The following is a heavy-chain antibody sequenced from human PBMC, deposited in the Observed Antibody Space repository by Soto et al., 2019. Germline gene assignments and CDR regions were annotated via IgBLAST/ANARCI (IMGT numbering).Heavy chain of an antibody. J-gene: IGHJ5*02. CDR3: ARRQRFSDWFDP. V-gene: IGHV4-4*07. Sequence: SETLSLTCTVTGGTISGYYWTWIRQSAGGGLEWIGRIYSSGSTNYNPSLKSRVTISLDTSMNHFSLRLSSVTAADTAVYYCARRQRFSDWFDPWGQGTLVTVSS. CDR2: IYSSGST. D-gene: IGHD3-3*01. CDR1: GGTISGYY.